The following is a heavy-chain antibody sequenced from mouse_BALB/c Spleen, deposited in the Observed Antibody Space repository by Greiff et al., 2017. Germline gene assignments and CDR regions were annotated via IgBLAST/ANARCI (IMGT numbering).Heavy chain of an antibody. D-gene: IGHD1-1*01. V-gene: IGHV1-18*01. CDR1: GYSFTGYT. CDR2: INPYNGGT. J-gene: IGHJ2*01. Sequence: VQLQQSGPELVKPGASMKISCKASGYSFTGYTMNWVKQSHGKNLEWIGLINPYNGGTSYNQKFKGKATLTVDKSSSTAYMELLSLTSEDSAVYYCAKNYYGSSHYFDDWGQGTTLTVSS. CDR3: AKNYYGSSHYFDD.